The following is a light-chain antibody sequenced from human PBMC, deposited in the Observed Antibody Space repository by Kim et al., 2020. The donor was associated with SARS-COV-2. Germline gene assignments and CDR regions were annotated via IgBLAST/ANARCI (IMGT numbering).Light chain of an antibody. J-gene: IGLJ2*01. Sequence: SYELTQPPSVSVSPGQTASITCPGDKLGDKYACWYQQKPGQSPVLVIYQDSKRPSGIPARFSGSNSGNTATLTISGTQAMDEADYYCQAWDSSTGVVFGG. CDR1: KLGDKY. CDR2: QDS. V-gene: IGLV3-1*01. CDR3: QAWDSSTGVV.